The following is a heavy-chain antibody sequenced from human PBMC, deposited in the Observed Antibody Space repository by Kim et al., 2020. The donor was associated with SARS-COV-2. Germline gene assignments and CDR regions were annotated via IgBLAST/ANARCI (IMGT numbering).Heavy chain of an antibody. D-gene: IGHD6-13*01. V-gene: IGHV4-31*03. Sequence: SETLSLTCTVSGGSINSGGYYWSWIRQHPGKGLEWIGYIYYSGSTYYNPSLKSRVTISVDTSKNQFSLKLSSVTAADTAVYYCARARKQQGVIDAFDIWGQGTMVTVSS. CDR2: IYYSGST. J-gene: IGHJ3*02. CDR3: ARARKQQGVIDAFDI. CDR1: GGSINSGGYY.